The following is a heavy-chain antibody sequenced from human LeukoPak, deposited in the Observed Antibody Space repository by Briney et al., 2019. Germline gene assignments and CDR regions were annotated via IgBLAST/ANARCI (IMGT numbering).Heavy chain of an antibody. CDR1: GFTFDDYA. V-gene: IGHV4-59*01. D-gene: IGHD4-11*01. Sequence: GSLRLSCAASGFTFDDYAMHWVRQAPGKGLEWIGYIYYSGSTNYNPSLKSRVTISVDTSKNQFSLKLSSVTAADTAVYYCARTTVTTVWFDPWGQGTLVTVSS. CDR3: ARTTVTTVWFDP. CDR2: IYYSGST. J-gene: IGHJ5*02.